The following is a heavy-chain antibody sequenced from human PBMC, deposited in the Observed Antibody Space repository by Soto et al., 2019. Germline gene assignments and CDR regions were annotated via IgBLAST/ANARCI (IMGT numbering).Heavy chain of an antibody. J-gene: IGHJ6*02. Sequence: ASVKVSCKASGYSFTDYHIHWVRQAPGQGLEWLGRINPKSGGTSTAQKFQGWVTMTRDRSISTVYMELTRLRSDDTAVYFCARGHSTDCSNGVCSFFYNHEMDVWGQGTTVPVSS. D-gene: IGHD2-8*01. CDR3: ARGHSTDCSNGVCSFFYNHEMDV. V-gene: IGHV1-2*04. CDR2: INPKSGGT. CDR1: GYSFTDYH.